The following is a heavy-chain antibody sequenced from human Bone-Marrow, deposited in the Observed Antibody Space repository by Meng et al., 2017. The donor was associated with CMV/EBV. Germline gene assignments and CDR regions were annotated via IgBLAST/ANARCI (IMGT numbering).Heavy chain of an antibody. J-gene: IGHJ5*02. D-gene: IGHD1-1*01. CDR3: ARATNWNDWFDP. Sequence: CNASGYTFTSYSISWVRQAPGQGLEWMGWISAYNGNTNYAQKLQGRVTMTTDTSTSTAYMELRSLRSDDTAVYYCARATNWNDWFDPWGQGTLVTVSS. CDR2: ISAYNGNT. V-gene: IGHV1-18*01. CDR1: GYTFTSYS.